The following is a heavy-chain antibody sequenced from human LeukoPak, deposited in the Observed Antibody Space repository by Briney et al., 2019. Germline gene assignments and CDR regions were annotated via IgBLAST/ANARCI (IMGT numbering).Heavy chain of an antibody. CDR2: IHYSETT. CDR1: GGSISSSNYY. Sequence: SETLSLTCTVSGGSISSSNYYWGWIRQPPGKGLEWIASIHYSETTYYNPSLKSRVTISVDTSKNHFSLKLSSVTAADTAVYYCARVAYSGYDWLYYYYYYMDVWGKGTTVTVSS. J-gene: IGHJ6*03. D-gene: IGHD5-12*01. V-gene: IGHV4-39*02. CDR3: ARVAYSGYDWLYYYYYYMDV.